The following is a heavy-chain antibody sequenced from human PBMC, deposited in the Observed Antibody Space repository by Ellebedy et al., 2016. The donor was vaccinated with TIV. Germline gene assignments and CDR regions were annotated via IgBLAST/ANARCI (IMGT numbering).Heavy chain of an antibody. V-gene: IGHV4-59*08. CDR3: ARTDLRYGMDV. J-gene: IGHJ6*02. Sequence: SETLSLXXTVSGGSTNNYYWSWIRQPPGKGLEWLGFIYYTGTTVYNPSLNSRVTISVDTSKNQFSLKLTSVTAADTAVYYCARTDLRYGMDVWGQGTTVTVSS. D-gene: IGHD5/OR15-5a*01. CDR2: IYYTGTT. CDR1: GGSTNNYY.